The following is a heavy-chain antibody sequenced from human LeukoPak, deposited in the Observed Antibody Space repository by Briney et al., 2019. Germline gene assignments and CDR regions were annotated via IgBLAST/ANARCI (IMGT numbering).Heavy chain of an antibody. D-gene: IGHD3-9*01. J-gene: IGHJ6*03. CDR2: ISTSSIYI. Sequence: PGGSLRLSCAASGFTFSSYSMNWVRQAPGKGLEWVSSISTSSIYIYYADSVKGRFTISRDNAKNSLYLQMNSLRAEDTAVYYCARDNSHFDWLQVHSYYYYYMDVWGKGTTVTISS. CDR3: ARDNSHFDWLQVHSYYYYYMDV. V-gene: IGHV3-21*04. CDR1: GFTFSSYS.